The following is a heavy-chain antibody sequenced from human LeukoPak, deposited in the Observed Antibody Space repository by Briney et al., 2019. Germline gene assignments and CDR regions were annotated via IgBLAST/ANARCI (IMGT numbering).Heavy chain of an antibody. J-gene: IGHJ6*02. CDR2: IKQDGSEK. CDR1: GFTFSSYW. CDR3: ARAGSSSWDYYYGMDV. V-gene: IGHV3-7*01. Sequence: GGSLRLSCAASGFTFSSYWMSWVRQAPGKGLEWVANIKQDGSEKYYVDSVKGRFTISRDNAKNSLYLQMNSLRAEDTAVYHCARAGSSSWDYYYGMDVWGQGTTVTVSS. D-gene: IGHD6-13*01.